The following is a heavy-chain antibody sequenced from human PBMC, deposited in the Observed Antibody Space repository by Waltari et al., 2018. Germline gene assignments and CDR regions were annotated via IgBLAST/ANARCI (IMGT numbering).Heavy chain of an antibody. Sequence: QVQLVQSGAEVKKPGASVKVSCKDSGYTFTGNYMHWVRQDPGQGLEWMGWINPNSGGTNYAQKFQGRVTMTRDTSISTAYMELSRLRSDDTAVYYCARERNYGDYHAAFDIWGQGTMVTVSS. J-gene: IGHJ3*02. CDR1: GYTFTGNY. CDR3: ARERNYGDYHAAFDI. D-gene: IGHD4-17*01. CDR2: INPNSGGT. V-gene: IGHV1-2*02.